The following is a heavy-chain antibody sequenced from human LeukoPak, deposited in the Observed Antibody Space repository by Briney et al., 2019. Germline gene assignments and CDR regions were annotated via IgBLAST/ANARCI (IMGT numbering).Heavy chain of an antibody. Sequence: HGASLQISCKGSGSIFTSYWIGWGRQVPGKGLEWMGIIYPGASDTRYSPSFQGQVTISADKSISTAYLQWSSLKASDTAMYYCARQYDGVGGDAFDIWGQGTMVTVSS. CDR1: GSIFTSYW. V-gene: IGHV5-51*01. CDR2: IYPGASDT. D-gene: IGHD2-8*01. CDR3: ARQYDGVGGDAFDI. J-gene: IGHJ3*02.